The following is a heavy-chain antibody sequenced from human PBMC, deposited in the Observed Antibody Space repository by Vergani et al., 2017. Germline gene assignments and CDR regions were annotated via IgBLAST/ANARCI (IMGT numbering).Heavy chain of an antibody. J-gene: IGHJ6*02. D-gene: IGHD6-19*01. CDR3: AREPERLYSSGWYMLYYYGMDV. V-gene: IGHV1-18*01. CDR2: ISAYNGNT. CDR1: GYTFTSYG. Sequence: QVQLVQSGAEVKKPGASVKVSCKASGYTFTSYGISWVRQDPGQGLEWMGWISAYNGNTNYAQKLQGRVTMTTDTSTSTAYMELRSLRSDDTAVYYCAREPERLYSSGWYMLYYYGMDVWGQGTTVTVSS.